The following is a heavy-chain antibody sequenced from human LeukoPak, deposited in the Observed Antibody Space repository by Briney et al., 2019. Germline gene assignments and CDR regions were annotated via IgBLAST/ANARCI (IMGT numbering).Heavy chain of an antibody. CDR3: ARDGKKYSGYDLKTYYFDY. Sequence: SVKVSCKASGGTFSSYAISWVRQAPGQGLEWMGGIIPIFGTANYAQKFQGRVTITAGKSTSTAYMELSSLRSEDTAVYYCARDGKKYSGYDLKTYYFDYWGQGTLVTVSS. CDR1: GGTFSSYA. V-gene: IGHV1-69*06. CDR2: IIPIFGTA. J-gene: IGHJ4*02. D-gene: IGHD5-12*01.